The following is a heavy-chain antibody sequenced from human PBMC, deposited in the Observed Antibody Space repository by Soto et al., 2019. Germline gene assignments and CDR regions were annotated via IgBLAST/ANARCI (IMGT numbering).Heavy chain of an antibody. Sequence: QVQLVQSGAEEKKPGASVKVSCKASGYTFTSYAMHWVRQAPGQRLAWMGWINAGNGNTKYSQKVQGRVTITRDTSARTAYMDLSSLRSEDTAVYFCAFRWYSSLGFDYWGQGTLVPVSS. D-gene: IGHD6-13*01. CDR1: GYTFTSYA. CDR3: AFRWYSSLGFDY. J-gene: IGHJ4*02. V-gene: IGHV1-3*05. CDR2: INAGNGNT.